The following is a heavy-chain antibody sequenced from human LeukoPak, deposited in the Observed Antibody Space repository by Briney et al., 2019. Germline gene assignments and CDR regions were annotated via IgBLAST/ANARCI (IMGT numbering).Heavy chain of an antibody. CDR1: GGSISSGDYY. J-gene: IGHJ2*01. CDR2: IYLRGTT. D-gene: IGHD2-2*01. V-gene: IGHV4-61*02. CDR3: ARFVVVPAATKYFDL. Sequence: PSETLSLTCTVSGGSISSGDYYWSWLRQPAGKGLEWIGRIYLRGTTHYNPSLNSRVTISVDTSKNQFSLKLNSVTAADTAMYYCARFVVVPAATKYFDLWDRGTLVTVSS.